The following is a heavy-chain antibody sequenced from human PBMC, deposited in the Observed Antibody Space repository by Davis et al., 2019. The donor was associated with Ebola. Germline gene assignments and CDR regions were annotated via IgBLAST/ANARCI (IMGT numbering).Heavy chain of an antibody. D-gene: IGHD2/OR15-2a*01. V-gene: IGHV4-59*11. CDR1: GDSISSHY. J-gene: IGHJ4*02. CDR2: IHYGGST. Sequence: PGGSLRLSCSVSGDSISSHYWTWIRQPPGQGLEWIGQIHYGGSTNYNPSLKSRFTISVDTSTNQFSLKVTSVTAADTAVYYCATNSSSTAGFDSWGQGTLVSVSS. CDR3: ATNSSSTAGFDS.